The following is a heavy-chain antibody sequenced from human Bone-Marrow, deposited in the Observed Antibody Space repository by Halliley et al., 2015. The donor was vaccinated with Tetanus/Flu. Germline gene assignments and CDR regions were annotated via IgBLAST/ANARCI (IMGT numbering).Heavy chain of an antibody. J-gene: IGHJ6*02. CDR2: GPT. D-gene: IGHD2-2*01. V-gene: IGHV4-34*13. Sequence: GPTNYNPPLKSRVPISVDPSKNHFSLKLNSVTAADTAVYFCARLWRYCGSPSCSYYYPDMDVWGQGTTVTVPS. CDR3: ARLWRYCGSPSCSYYYPDMDV.